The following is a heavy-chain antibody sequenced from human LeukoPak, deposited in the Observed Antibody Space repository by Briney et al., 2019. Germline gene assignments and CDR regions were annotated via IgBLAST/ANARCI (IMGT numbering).Heavy chain of an antibody. CDR2: INPNSGGT. V-gene: IGHV1-2*02. Sequence: ASVKVSCKASGYTFTGYYMHWVRQAPGQGLEWMGWINPNSGGTNYAQKFQGRVTMTRDTSISTAYMELSRLRSDDTAVYYCARDYGDAGPNYYYYYMDVWGKGTTVTVSS. J-gene: IGHJ6*03. CDR1: GYTFTGYY. CDR3: ARDYGDAGPNYYYYYMDV. D-gene: IGHD4-17*01.